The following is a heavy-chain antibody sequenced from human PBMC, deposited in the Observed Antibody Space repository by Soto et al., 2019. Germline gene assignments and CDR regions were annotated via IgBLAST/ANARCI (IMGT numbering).Heavy chain of an antibody. Sequence: EVQLVESGGGLVQPGRSLRLSCAASGLTFDDYAMHRVRRVPGKRLEWVSRISRYSKIVGHADPLEGRFTTTRDNTKNSLYLQMNSLRPEDTALYSCAKGGPDGVSSGGRCYFDSWGQGTLVTVSS. CDR3: AKGGPDGVSSGGRCYFDS. CDR1: GLTFDDYA. V-gene: IGHV3-9*01. J-gene: IGHJ4*02. D-gene: IGHD2-15*01. CDR2: ISRYSKIV.